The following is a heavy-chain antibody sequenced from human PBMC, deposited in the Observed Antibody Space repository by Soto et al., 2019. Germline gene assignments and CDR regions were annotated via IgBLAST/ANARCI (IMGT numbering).Heavy chain of an antibody. Sequence: ASVKVSCKASGYTFTSYGISWVRQAPGQGLEWMGWISAYNGNTNYAQKLQGRVTMTTDTSTSTAYMELRSLRSDDTAVYYCARYLKGRGPYGMDVWGQGTTVTVSS. D-gene: IGHD3-10*01. CDR1: GYTFTSYG. CDR2: ISAYNGNT. J-gene: IGHJ6*02. V-gene: IGHV1-18*01. CDR3: ARYLKGRGPYGMDV.